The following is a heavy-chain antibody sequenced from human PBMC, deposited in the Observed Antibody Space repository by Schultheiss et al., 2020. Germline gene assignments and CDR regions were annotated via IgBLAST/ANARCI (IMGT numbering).Heavy chain of an antibody. V-gene: IGHV3-9*01. CDR1: GLIFDDYA. J-gene: IGHJ4*02. Sequence: GGSLRLSCTASGLIFDDYAMHWVRQAPGKGLEWVSGISRNGDTMAYGDSVEGRFTISRDNAKSSLYLQMNSLATEDTAFYYCTKGGPLLARGVGPLDYWGQGILVTVSS. CDR2: ISRNGDTM. CDR3: TKGGPLLARGVGPLDY. D-gene: IGHD3-10*01.